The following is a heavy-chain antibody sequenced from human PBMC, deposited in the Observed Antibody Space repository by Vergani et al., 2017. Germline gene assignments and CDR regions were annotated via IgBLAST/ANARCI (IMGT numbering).Heavy chain of an antibody. D-gene: IGHD2-21*01. J-gene: IGHJ3*02. V-gene: IGHV3-53*01. CDR3: ARGAVVVIATNAFDI. CDR2: IYSGGST. CDR1: GFTVSSNY. Sequence: EVQLAESGGGLIQPGGSLRLSCAASGFTVSSNYMSWVRQAPGKGLEWVSVIYSGGSTYYADSVKGRCTISRDNSKNTLYLQMNSLRAEDTAVYYCARGAVVVIATNAFDIWGQGTMVTVSS.